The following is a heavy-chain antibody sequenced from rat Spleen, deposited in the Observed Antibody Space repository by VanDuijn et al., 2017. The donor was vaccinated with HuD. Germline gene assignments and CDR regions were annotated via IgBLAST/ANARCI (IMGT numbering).Heavy chain of an antibody. CDR2: ISPSGGST. D-gene: IGHD1-12*02. CDR1: GFTFSNYD. Sequence: EVQLVESGGGLVQPGRSLKLSCAASGFTFSNYDMAWVRQAPTKGLEWVASISPSGGSTYYRDSVKGRFTVSRDNAKSTLYLQMDSLRSEDTATYYCARRWYRYNSPGITMMVPFDYWGQGVMVTVSS. V-gene: IGHV5-25*01. J-gene: IGHJ2*01. CDR3: ARRWYRYNSPGITMMVPFDY.